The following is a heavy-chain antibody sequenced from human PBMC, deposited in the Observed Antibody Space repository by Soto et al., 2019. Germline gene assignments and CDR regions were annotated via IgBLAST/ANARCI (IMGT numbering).Heavy chain of an antibody. J-gene: IGHJ3*02. CDR1: GGSIRDYY. CDR3: ARSKWVADSFDI. V-gene: IGHV4-59*01. D-gene: IGHD2-15*01. CDR2: IYHSGST. Sequence: SETLSLTCTVSGGSIRDYYWSWIRQPPGKGLEWIGYIYHSGSTSYNPSLKSRVTISVDTSKNQFSLRLNSVTAADTAVYYCARSKWVADSFDIWGQGTMVTVSS.